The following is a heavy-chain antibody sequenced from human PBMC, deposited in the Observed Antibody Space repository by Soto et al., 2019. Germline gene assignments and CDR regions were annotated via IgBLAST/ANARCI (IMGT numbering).Heavy chain of an antibody. CDR3: ARAPRPSRASGYYYGMDV. J-gene: IGHJ6*02. D-gene: IGHD2-2*01. V-gene: IGHV1-69*06. CDR2: IIPIFGTA. CDR1: GGTFSSYA. Sequence: QVQLVQSGAEVKKPGSSVKVSCKASGGTFSSYAISWVRQAPGQGLEWMGGIIPIFGTANYAQKFQGRVTITADKSTSTAYMELSSLRSEDTAVYYCARAPRPSRASGYYYGMDVWGQGTTVTVSS.